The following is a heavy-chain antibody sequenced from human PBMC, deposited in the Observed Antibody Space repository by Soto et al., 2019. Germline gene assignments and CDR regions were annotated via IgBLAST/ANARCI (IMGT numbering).Heavy chain of an antibody. J-gene: IGHJ4*02. D-gene: IGHD3-16*01. CDR2: IYYSGST. Sequence: SETLSLTCTVSGGSISSGCYYWSWIRQHPGKGLEWIGYIYYSGSTYYNPSLKSRVTISVDTSKNQFSLKLSSVTAADTAVYYCASSSPREITLDYWGQGTLVTVSS. CDR3: ASSSPREITLDY. V-gene: IGHV4-31*03. CDR1: GGSISSGCYY.